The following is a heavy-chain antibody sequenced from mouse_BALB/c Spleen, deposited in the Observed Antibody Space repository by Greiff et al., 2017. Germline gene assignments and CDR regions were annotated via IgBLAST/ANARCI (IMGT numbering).Heavy chain of an antibody. J-gene: IGHJ2*01. CDR3: ARWGITYFDY. Sequence: EVQLQESGPDLVKPSQSLSLTCTVSGYSITSGYSWHWIRQFPGNHLEWLGYIHYSGSTNYNPSLKSRISITRDTSKNQFFLQLYSVTTEDTATYYCARWGITYFDYWGQGTTLTVSS. CDR1: GYSITSGYS. D-gene: IGHD2-4*01. V-gene: IGHV3-1*02. CDR2: IHYSGST.